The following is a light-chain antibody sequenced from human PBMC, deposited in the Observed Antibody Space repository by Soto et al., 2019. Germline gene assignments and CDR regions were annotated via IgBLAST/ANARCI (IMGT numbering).Light chain of an antibody. CDR3: SSYAGSNSLV. J-gene: IGLJ1*01. Sequence: QSALTQPPSASGSLGQSVTISCTGTSSDVGGYNHVSWYQQHPGKAPKLLIYDVSYRPSGVPDRFSGSKSGNTASLTVSGLQAEEETDYYCSSYAGSNSLVFGTGTKLTVL. CDR1: SSDVGGYNH. V-gene: IGLV2-8*01. CDR2: DVS.